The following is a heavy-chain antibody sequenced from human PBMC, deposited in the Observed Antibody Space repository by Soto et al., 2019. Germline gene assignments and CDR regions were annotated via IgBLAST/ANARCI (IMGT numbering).Heavy chain of an antibody. D-gene: IGHD2-15*01. V-gene: IGHV3-21*01. CDR1: GFTFSSYS. CDR3: ASAVVTGSIDAFDI. Sequence: GGSLRLSCAASGFTFSSYSMNWVRQAPGKGLEWVSSISSSSSYIYYADSVKGRFTISRDNAKNSLYLQMNSLRAEDTAVYYCASAVVTGSIDAFDIWGQGTMVTVSS. J-gene: IGHJ3*02. CDR2: ISSSSSYI.